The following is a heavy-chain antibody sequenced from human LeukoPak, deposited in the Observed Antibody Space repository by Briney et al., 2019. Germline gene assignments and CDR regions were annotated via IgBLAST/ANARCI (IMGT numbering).Heavy chain of an antibody. CDR3: AKVSGGNSDAFDI. J-gene: IGHJ3*02. D-gene: IGHD4-23*01. CDR2: ISGSGGST. Sequence: GASLRLSCAASGLTFISYAMSWVRQAPGKGLEWVSAISGSGGSTYYADSVKGRFTISRDNSKNTLYLQMNSLRAEDTAVYYCAKVSGGNSDAFDIWGQGTMVTVSS. V-gene: IGHV3-23*01. CDR1: GLTFISYA.